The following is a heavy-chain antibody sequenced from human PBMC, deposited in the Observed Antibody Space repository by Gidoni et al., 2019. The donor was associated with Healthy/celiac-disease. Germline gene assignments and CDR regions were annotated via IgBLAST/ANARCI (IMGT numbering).Heavy chain of an antibody. CDR3: ARAIAARPGRYYYGMDV. D-gene: IGHD6-6*01. V-gene: IGHV3-33*01. CDR1: GITFSSDG. CDR2: IWYDGSNK. Sequence: QVQLVESGGGVVQPGRSLRISCAASGITFSSDGMHWVRQAPGKGLGWVAVIWYDGSNKYYADSVKGRFTISRDNSKNTLYLPMNSLRAEDTAVYYCARAIAARPGRYYYGMDVWGQGTTVTVSS. J-gene: IGHJ6*02.